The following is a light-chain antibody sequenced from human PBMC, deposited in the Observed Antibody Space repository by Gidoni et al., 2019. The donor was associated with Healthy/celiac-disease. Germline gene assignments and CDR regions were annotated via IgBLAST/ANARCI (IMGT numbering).Light chain of an antibody. J-gene: IGKJ5*01. Sequence: DIQMTKSPSSLSASVGDRVTITCQASQDISNYLNWYQQKPGKAPKPLIYDASNLETGVPSRFSGSGSGTDFTFTISSLQPEDIATCYCQHYDNLPELITFGQGTRLEIK. CDR1: QDISNY. CDR2: DAS. CDR3: QHYDNLPELIT. V-gene: IGKV1-33*01.